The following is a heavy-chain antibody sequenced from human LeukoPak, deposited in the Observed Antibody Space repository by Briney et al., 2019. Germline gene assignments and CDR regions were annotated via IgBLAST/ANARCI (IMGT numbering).Heavy chain of an antibody. J-gene: IGHJ4*02. Sequence: GGSLRLSCAASGFTFSSYWMTWVRQAPGKGLEWVANIKQDGNEKYYVDSVKGRFTISRDNAKNSLDLQMNSLRAEDTAVYYCARDTLGEGEDANYAVYYFDYWGQGTPVTVSS. CDR3: ARDTLGEGEDANYAVYYFDY. CDR1: GFTFSSYW. CDR2: IKQDGNEK. D-gene: IGHD4/OR15-4a*01. V-gene: IGHV3-7*01.